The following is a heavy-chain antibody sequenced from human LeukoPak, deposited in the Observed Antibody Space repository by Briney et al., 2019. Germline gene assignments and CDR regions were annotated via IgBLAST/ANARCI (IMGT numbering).Heavy chain of an antibody. Sequence: PGGSLRLSCAASGFTFSNYWMTWVRQAPGKGLEWVANINRDGSERYYVDSVKGRFTISRDDATSSLYLQMNSLRAEDTAVYYCARRNAMDVWGQGTTVIVFS. J-gene: IGHJ6*02. CDR1: GFTFSNYW. CDR3: ARRNAMDV. CDR2: INRDGSER. V-gene: IGHV3-7*03.